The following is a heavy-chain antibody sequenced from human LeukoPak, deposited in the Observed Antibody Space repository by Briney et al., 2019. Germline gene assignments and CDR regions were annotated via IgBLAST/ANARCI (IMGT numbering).Heavy chain of an antibody. CDR1: GGSISSYY. CDR3: ARLAAVAGTVGWFDP. Sequence: PSETLSLTCTVSGGSISSYYWSWIRQPPGKGLEWIGYIYYSGSTNYNPSLKSRVTISVDTSKNQSSLKLSSVTAADTAVYYCARLAAVAGTVGWFDPWGQGTLVTVSS. J-gene: IGHJ5*02. CDR2: IYYSGST. V-gene: IGHV4-59*08. D-gene: IGHD6-19*01.